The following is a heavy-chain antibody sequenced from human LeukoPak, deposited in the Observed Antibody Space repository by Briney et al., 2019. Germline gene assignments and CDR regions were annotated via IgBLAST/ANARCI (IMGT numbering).Heavy chain of an antibody. D-gene: IGHD3-3*01. CDR3: AKYSPFGVVIIPNRFDP. J-gene: IGHJ5*02. Sequence: PGGSLRLSCAASGFTFSSYAMSWVRQAPGKGLEWVSAIRGSGGSTYYADSVKGRFTISRDNSKNTLYLQMNSLRAEDTAVYYCAKYSPFGVVIIPNRFDPWGQGTLVTVSS. V-gene: IGHV3-23*01. CDR1: GFTFSSYA. CDR2: IRGSGGST.